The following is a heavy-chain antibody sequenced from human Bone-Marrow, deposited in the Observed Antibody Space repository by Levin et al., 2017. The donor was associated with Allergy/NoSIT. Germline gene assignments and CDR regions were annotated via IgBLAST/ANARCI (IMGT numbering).Heavy chain of an antibody. V-gene: IGHV4-4*07. CDR1: GGSITEYY. CDR3: AREEIELWFFDL. D-gene: IGHD5-24*01. J-gene: IGHJ2*01. Sequence: SQTLSLTCTVSGGSITEYYWTWIRQSAGKGLEWIGRISSSGSTDYTPSLESRVTMSIDTSKNQFSLKLGSVTAADTAIYYCAREEIELWFFDLWGRGTLVAVSS. CDR2: ISSSGST.